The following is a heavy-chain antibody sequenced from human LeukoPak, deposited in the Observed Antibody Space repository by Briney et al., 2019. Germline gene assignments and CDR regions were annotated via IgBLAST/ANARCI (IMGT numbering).Heavy chain of an antibody. CDR2: INHSGST. D-gene: IGHD3-10*01. J-gene: IGHJ4*02. V-gene: IGHV4-34*01. CDR1: GGSFSGYY. CDR3: ARGPFYGSGTFGY. Sequence: SSETLSFTCAVYGGSFSGYYWSWIRQPPGKGLEWIGEINHSGSTNYNPSLKSRVTISVDTSKNQFSLKLSSVTAADTAVYYCARGPFYGSGTFGYWGQGILVTVSS.